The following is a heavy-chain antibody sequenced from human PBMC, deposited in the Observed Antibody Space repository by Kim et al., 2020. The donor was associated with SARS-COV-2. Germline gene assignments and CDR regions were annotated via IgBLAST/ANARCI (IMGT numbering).Heavy chain of an antibody. CDR2: INHDGCKT. V-gene: IGHV3-23*01. Sequence: GGSLRLSCAASGFTLSSHGMTWLRQAPGKGLEWVSTINHDGCKTYYAESVEGRFTISRDNSKKTLYLQMNTLRAGDTAVYYCARDRPELSANSYFYHWGR. CDR3: ARDRPELSANSYFYH. J-gene: IGHJ2*01. CDR1: GFTLSSHG. D-gene: IGHD1-7*01.